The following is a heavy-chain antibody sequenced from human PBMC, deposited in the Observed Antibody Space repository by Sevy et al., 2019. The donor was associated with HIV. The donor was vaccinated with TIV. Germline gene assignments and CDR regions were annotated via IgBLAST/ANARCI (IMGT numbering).Heavy chain of an antibody. CDR3: ARALYDYIWGSYPLYYFDY. V-gene: IGHV4-34*01. Sequence: SETLSLTCAVYGGSFSGYYWSWIRQPPGKGLEWIVEINHSGSTNYNPSLKSRVTISVDTSKNQFSLKLSSVTAADTAVYYCARALYDYIWGSYPLYYFDYWGQGTLVTVSS. CDR2: INHSGST. D-gene: IGHD3-16*01. CDR1: GGSFSGYY. J-gene: IGHJ4*02.